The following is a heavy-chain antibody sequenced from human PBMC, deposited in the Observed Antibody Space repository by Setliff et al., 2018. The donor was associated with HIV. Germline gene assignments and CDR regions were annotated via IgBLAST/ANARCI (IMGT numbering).Heavy chain of an antibody. CDR1: GGSFSGYY. D-gene: IGHD3-3*01. J-gene: IGHJ4*02. Sequence: SETLSPTCAVYGGSFSGYYWSWIRQHPGKGLGWIGYMYSSGNTNYNPSLKSRVTISVDTSKSQFSLKLNSVTAADTAVYYCARDQSDWFYWGQGTLVTVSS. CDR2: MYSSGNT. V-gene: IGHV4-59*01. CDR3: ARDQSDWFY.